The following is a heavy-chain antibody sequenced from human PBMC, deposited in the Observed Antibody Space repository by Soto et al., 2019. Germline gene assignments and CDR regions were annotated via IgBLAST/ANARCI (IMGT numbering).Heavy chain of an antibody. CDR2: ISSGGST. D-gene: IGHD3-10*01. V-gene: IGHV4-39*02. CDR1: GGSISSSSYF. Sequence: SETLSLTCAVSGGSISSSSYFWGWIRQPPGKGLEWIGSISSGGSTSYNSSLKSRVTMSVDTSKNHFSLRLTSVTAADTAVYYCSRLGRVSGSYYDTDSWGQGTLVTVSS. CDR3: SRLGRVSGSYYDTDS. J-gene: IGHJ4*02.